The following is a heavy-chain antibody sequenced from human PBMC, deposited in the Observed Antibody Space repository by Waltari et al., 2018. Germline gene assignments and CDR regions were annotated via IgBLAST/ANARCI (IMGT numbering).Heavy chain of an antibody. V-gene: IGHV4-39*07. CDR3: ARDPYCYYYGMDV. Sequence: QLQLQESGPGLVKPSETLSLTCTVSGGSISSSSYYWGWIRQPPGKGLEWIGRIYYSGSTYDNPSLNSRVTISVDTAKNQFSLKLSAVTAADTAVYYCARDPYCYYYGMDVWGQGTTVTVSS. CDR2: IYYSGST. J-gene: IGHJ6*02. CDR1: GGSISSSSYY.